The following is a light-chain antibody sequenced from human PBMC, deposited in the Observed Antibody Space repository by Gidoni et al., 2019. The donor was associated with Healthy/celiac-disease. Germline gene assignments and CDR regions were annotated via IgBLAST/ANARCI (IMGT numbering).Light chain of an antibody. CDR3: QQSYSTSPWT. V-gene: IGKV1-39*01. CDR2: AAS. Sequence: DIQMTQSPSSLSASVGDRVTITCRASQSISSYLNWYQQKPGKAPKLLIYAASSLQSGVPSRFSGSGSGTDFTLTISSLQPEDFATYYCQQSYSTSPWTFGQGIKVEIK. CDR1: QSISSY. J-gene: IGKJ1*01.